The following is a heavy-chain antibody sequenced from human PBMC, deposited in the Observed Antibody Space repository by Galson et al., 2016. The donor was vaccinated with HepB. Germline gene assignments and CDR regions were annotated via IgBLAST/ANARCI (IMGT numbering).Heavy chain of an antibody. CDR2: INPGNANT. J-gene: IGHJ5*02. CDR3: ARENQQLSVGFDP. V-gene: IGHV1-3*01. D-gene: IGHD2-2*01. CDR1: GNIFTSHA. Sequence: SVKVSCKASGNIFTSHAIHWVRQAPGQRLEWMGWINPGNANTKYFQNFQGRATITRDTSTNTAYMELSSLRSEDTAVYYCARENQQLSVGFDPWGQGTLVAVSS.